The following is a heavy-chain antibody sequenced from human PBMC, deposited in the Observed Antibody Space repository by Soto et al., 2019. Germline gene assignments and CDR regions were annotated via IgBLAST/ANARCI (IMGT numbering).Heavy chain of an antibody. D-gene: IGHD3-10*01. J-gene: IGHJ5*02. CDR3: ARGPITMVRGVIPNNWFDP. Sequence: PSETLSLTCAVYGGSFSGYYWSWIRQPPGKGLEWIGEINHSGSTNYNPSLKSRVTISVDTSKNQFSLKLSSVTAADTAVYYCARGPITMVRGVIPNNWFDPWGQGTLVTVSS. CDR2: INHSGST. V-gene: IGHV4-34*01. CDR1: GGSFSGYY.